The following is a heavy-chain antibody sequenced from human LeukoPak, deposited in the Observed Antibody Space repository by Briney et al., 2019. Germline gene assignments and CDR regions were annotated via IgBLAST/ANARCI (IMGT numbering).Heavy chain of an antibody. CDR3: AKGSTYYYDSSGYNYYYYMDV. CDR1: GFTFSSYW. CDR2: INSDGSST. V-gene: IGHV3-74*01. Sequence: PGGSLRLSCAASGFTFSSYWMHWVRQAPGKGLVWVSRINSDGSSTSYADSVKGRFTISRDNSKNTLYLQMNSLRAEDTAVYYCAKGSTYYYDSSGYNYYYYMDVWGKGTTVTVSS. D-gene: IGHD3-22*01. J-gene: IGHJ6*03.